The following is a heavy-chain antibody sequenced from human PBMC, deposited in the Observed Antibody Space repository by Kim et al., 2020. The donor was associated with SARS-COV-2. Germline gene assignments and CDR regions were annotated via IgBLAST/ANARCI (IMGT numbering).Heavy chain of an antibody. J-gene: IGHJ3*02. CDR1: GFTFSSYA. Sequence: GGSLRLSCAASGFTFSSYAMHWVRQAPGKGLEYVSAISSNGGSTYYANSVKGRFTISRDNSKNTLYLQMGSLRAEDMAVYYCARAYDHDAFDIWGQGTMV. CDR2: ISSNGGST. CDR3: ARAYDHDAFDI. D-gene: IGHD3-3*01. V-gene: IGHV3-64*01.